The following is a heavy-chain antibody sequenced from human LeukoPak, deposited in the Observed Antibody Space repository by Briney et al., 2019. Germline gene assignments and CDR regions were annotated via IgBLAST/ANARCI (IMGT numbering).Heavy chain of an antibody. CDR3: ARGGGIVVVPAVY. Sequence: GGSLRLSCAASGFTFSSYAMHWVRQAPGKGLEWVAVISYDGSNKYYADSVKGRFTISRDNPKNTLYLQMNSLRAEDTAVYYCARGGGIVVVPAVYWGQGTLVTVSS. J-gene: IGHJ4*02. CDR2: ISYDGSNK. CDR1: GFTFSSYA. V-gene: IGHV3-30*04. D-gene: IGHD2-2*01.